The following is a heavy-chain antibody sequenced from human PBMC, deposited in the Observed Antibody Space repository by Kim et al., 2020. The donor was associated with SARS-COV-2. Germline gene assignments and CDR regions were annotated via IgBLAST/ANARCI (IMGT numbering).Heavy chain of an antibody. V-gene: IGHV4-61*01. D-gene: IGHD4-4*01. Sequence: SETLSLTCTVSGGSVSSGSYYWSWIRQPPGKGLEWIGYIYYSGSTNYNPSLKSRVTISVDTSKNQFSLKLSSVTAADTAVYYCARDGDYTSRPWAYYYYYGMDVWGQGTTVTVSS. CDR1: GGSVSSGSYY. CDR2: IYYSGST. CDR3: ARDGDYTSRPWAYYYYYGMDV. J-gene: IGHJ6*02.